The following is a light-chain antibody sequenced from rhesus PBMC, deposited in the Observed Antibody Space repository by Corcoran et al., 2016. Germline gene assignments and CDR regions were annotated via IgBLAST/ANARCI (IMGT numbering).Light chain of an antibody. Sequence: DIVMTQTPLSLPVTPGEPASISCRSSQSLLDSEDGNTYLDWYLQKIGQSPQLLIYEVSNRASGVPDRFRGSGADTDVTLKISRVEAEDVGIYYCMQPLEFPFTFGPGTKLDSK. CDR2: EVS. CDR3: MQPLEFPFT. V-gene: IGKV2-104*02. CDR1: QSLLDSEDGNTY. J-gene: IGKJ3*01.